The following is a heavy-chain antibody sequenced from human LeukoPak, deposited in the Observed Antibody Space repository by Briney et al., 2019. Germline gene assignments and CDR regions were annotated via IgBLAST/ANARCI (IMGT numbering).Heavy chain of an antibody. V-gene: IGHV1-46*01. CDR1: GYTFTSYY. CDR2: INPSGGST. CDR3: VKDSSWMGEYYFDY. J-gene: IGHJ4*02. D-gene: IGHD3-16*01. Sequence: GASVTVSCKASGYTFTSYYMHWVRQAPGQGLEWMGIINPSGGSTSYAQTFQGRVTMTRDTSTSTVYMELSSLRSEDTAVYYCVKDSSWMGEYYFDYWGEGTLVTVSS.